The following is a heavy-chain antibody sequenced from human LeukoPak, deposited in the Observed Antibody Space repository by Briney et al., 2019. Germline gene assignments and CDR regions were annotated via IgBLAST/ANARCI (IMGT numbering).Heavy chain of an antibody. CDR2: ISSSGSTI. CDR3: ARGGPYYYDSNGAFDI. CDR1: GFTFSDYY. J-gene: IGHJ3*02. D-gene: IGHD3-22*01. V-gene: IGHV3-11*04. Sequence: GGSLRLSCAASGFTFSDYYMSWIRQAPGKGLEWVSYISSSGSTIYYADSVKGRFTISRDNSKNTLYLQMNSLRAEDTAVYYCARGGPYYYDSNGAFDIWGQGQWSPSLQ.